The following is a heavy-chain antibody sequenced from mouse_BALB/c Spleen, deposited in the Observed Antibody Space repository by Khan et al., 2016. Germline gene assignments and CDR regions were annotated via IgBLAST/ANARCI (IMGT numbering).Heavy chain of an antibody. CDR3: ARGDY. J-gene: IGHJ2*01. CDR2: ISSGSSTI. CDR1: GFTFSRFG. V-gene: IGHV5-17*02. Sequence: EVELVESGGGLVQPGGSRKLSCAASGFTFSRFGMHWVRQAPEKGLEWVAYISSGSSTIYYADTLTGRFIISRDNPKYALFLQMTSLRSENTAMYYCARGDYWGQGTTLTVSS.